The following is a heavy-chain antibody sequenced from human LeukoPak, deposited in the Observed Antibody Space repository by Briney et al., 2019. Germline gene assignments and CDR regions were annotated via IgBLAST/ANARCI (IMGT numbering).Heavy chain of an antibody. CDR3: ARERDGTFDY. Sequence: GGSLRLSCAASGFTFSSYAMHWVRQAAGKGLEWVAVISYDGSNKYYADSVKGRFTISRDNSKNTLYLQMNSLRAEDTAVYYCARERDGTFDYWGQGTLVTVSS. V-gene: IGHV3-30-3*01. D-gene: IGHD6-13*01. J-gene: IGHJ4*02. CDR1: GFTFSSYA. CDR2: ISYDGSNK.